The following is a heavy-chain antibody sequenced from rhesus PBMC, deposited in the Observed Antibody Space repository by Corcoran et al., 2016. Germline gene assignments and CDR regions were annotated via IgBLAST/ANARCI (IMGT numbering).Heavy chain of an antibody. CDR1: GASISNSY. Sequence: QVQLQESRPGLVTPSETLSLTCTVSGASISNSYWSWLRPPPGTGLECHGEINGSGETSNYNPSLKSRVTISRDTSKHQFSLKLTPRTAADTAVYYCAKYFNHGYFHFDYWGQGVLVTVSS. J-gene: IGHJ4*01. D-gene: IGHD3-28*01. CDR3: AKYFNHGYFHFDY. CDR2: INGSGETS. V-gene: IGHV4-80*01.